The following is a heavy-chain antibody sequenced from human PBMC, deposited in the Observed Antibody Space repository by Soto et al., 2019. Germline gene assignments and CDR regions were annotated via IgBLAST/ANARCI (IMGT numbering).Heavy chain of an antibody. D-gene: IGHD2-2*01. Sequence: SLRLSCAASGFTFSSYAMHWVRQAPGKGLEWVAVISYDGSNKYYADSVKGRFAISRDNSKNTLYLQMNSLRAEDTAVYYCARGPSSLTRFDYWGQGTLVTVSS. J-gene: IGHJ4*02. V-gene: IGHV3-30*09. CDR3: ARGPSSLTRFDY. CDR1: GFTFSSYA. CDR2: ISYDGSNK.